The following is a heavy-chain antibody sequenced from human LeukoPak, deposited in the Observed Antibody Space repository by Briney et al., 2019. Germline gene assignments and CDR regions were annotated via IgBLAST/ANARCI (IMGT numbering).Heavy chain of an antibody. V-gene: IGHV3-48*01. Sequence: GGSLRLSCAGSGFTFSYYSMNWVRQAPGKGLEWVSYISSSSSTIYYADSVKGRFTISRDNAKKSLYLQMNSLRAEDTAVYYCAREDFGYMTIFAYWGQGTLVTVSS. CDR3: AREDFGYMTIFAY. CDR2: ISSSSSTI. CDR1: GFTFSYYS. J-gene: IGHJ4*02. D-gene: IGHD3-10*02.